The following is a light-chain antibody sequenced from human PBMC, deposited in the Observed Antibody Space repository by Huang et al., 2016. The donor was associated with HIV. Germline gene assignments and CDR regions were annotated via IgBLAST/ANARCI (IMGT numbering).Light chain of an antibody. J-gene: IGKJ5*01. CDR2: GAS. Sequence: EIVMTQSPATLSVSPGERATLSCRASQSVSSNLAWYQQKHGQAPGLLIYGASTRVTGVPARFCGSGSGTEFTLTISSLQSEDFAVYYCQQYDNGPIAFGQGTRLEI. V-gene: IGKV3-15*01. CDR3: QQYDNGPIA. CDR1: QSVSSN.